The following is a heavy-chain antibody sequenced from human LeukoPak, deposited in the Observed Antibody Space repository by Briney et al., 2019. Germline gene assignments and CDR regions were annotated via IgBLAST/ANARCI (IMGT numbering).Heavy chain of an antibody. J-gene: IGHJ3*02. V-gene: IGHV3-23*01. CDR3: AKSSHYGHARGLSFDI. Sequence: GGSLRLSCAASGFSFSSYAMSWVRQAPGKGLEWVSGLSGSGAGTYYADSVKGRFTISRDNSKNTLYLQMNNLRAEDTAVYYCAKSSHYGHARGLSFDIWGQGTMVTVSS. CDR1: GFSFSSYA. CDR2: LSGSGAGT. D-gene: IGHD4-17*01.